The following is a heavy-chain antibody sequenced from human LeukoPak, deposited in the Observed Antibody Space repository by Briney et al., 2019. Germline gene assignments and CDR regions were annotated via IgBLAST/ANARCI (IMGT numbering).Heavy chain of an antibody. D-gene: IGHD1-26*01. CDR1: GFTFSSYW. V-gene: IGHV3-74*01. CDR3: AKDFVGPDDY. Sequence: GGSLRLSCAASGFTFSSYWMHWVRQAPGKGLVWVSRIDSNGRTINYADSVKGRFTISRDNANSMLYLQMNSLRAEDSAVYYCAKDFVGPDDYWGQGTLVTVSS. J-gene: IGHJ4*02. CDR2: IDSNGRTI.